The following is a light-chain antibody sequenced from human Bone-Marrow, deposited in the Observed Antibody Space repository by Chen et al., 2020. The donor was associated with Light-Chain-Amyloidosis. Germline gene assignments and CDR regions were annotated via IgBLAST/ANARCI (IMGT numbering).Light chain of an antibody. J-gene: IGLJ1*01. Sequence: QSVLTQPPSASGTPGQRVSISCSGSNSNIGGNPVNWYQQFPGTAPKLLLYIDDQRPSGVPVRFSGSTSRTSASLALSGLQSDDEADYYCAAWDDILNSYVFGAGTQVTVL. CDR2: IDD. CDR3: AAWDDILNSYV. V-gene: IGLV1-44*01. CDR1: NSNIGGNP.